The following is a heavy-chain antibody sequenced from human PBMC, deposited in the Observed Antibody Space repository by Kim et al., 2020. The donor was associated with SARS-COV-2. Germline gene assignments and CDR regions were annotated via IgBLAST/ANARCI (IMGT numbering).Heavy chain of an antibody. J-gene: IGHJ6*02. CDR1: GYTFTSYY. V-gene: IGHV1-46*01. D-gene: IGHD3-10*01. Sequence: ASVKVSCKASGYTFTSYYMHWVRQAPGQGLEWMGIINPSGGSTSYAQKFQGRVTMTRDTSTSTVYMELSSLRSEDTAVYYCARRTITMVRGVIPPYYYYGMDVWDQGTTVTVSS. CDR2: INPSGGST. CDR3: ARRTITMVRGVIPPYYYYGMDV.